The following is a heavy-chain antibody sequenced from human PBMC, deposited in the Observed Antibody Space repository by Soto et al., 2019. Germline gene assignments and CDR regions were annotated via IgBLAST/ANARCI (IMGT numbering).Heavy chain of an antibody. CDR1: GFTFSSYA. J-gene: IGHJ4*02. D-gene: IGHD6-13*01. Sequence: PGGSLRLSCAASGFTFSSYAMSWVRQAPGKGLEWVSGVSGSGGRTYHADSVKGRFTISRDNSKNTLYLQMNSLRAEDTAVYYCAKDSAFIATAGEGTIDSWGQGTLVTVS. CDR2: VSGSGGRT. V-gene: IGHV3-23*01. CDR3: AKDSAFIATAGEGTIDS.